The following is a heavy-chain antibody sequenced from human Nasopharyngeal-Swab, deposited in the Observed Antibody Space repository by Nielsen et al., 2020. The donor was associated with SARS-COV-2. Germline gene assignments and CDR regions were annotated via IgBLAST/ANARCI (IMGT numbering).Heavy chain of an antibody. CDR1: GYTFTSYD. CDR3: ARGFIEATIFHYYYYMDV. D-gene: IGHD5-12*01. Sequence: ASVKVSCKASGYTFTSYDINWVRQATGQGLEWMGWMNPNSGNTGYAQKFQGRVTMTRNTSISTAYMELSSLRSEDTAVYYCARGFIEATIFHYYYYMDVWGKGTTVTVSS. J-gene: IGHJ6*03. CDR2: MNPNSGNT. V-gene: IGHV1-8*01.